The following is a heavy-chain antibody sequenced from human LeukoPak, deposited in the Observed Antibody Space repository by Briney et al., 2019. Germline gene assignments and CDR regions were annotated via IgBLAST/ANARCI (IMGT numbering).Heavy chain of an antibody. J-gene: IGHJ4*02. CDR1: AGSFSGCY. D-gene: IGHD3-22*01. CDR3: ARGYDSSGYYPDVY. CDR2: INHSGST. V-gene: IGHV4-34*01. Sequence: SETLSLTCAVYAGSFSGCYWSWIRQPPGKGLEWIGEINHSGSTNYNPSLKSRVTISVDTSKNQFSLKLSSVTAADTAVYYCARGYDSSGYYPDVYWGQGTLVTVSS.